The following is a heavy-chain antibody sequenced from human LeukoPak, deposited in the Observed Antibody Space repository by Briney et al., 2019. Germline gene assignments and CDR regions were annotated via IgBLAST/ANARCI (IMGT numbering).Heavy chain of an antibody. J-gene: IGHJ4*02. D-gene: IGHD6-19*01. CDR3: ARDPSSGWFTPPGVCDY. CDR2: ISAYNGNT. V-gene: IGHV1-18*01. Sequence: GASVKVSCKASGYTFTSYGISWVRQAPGQGLEWMGWISAYNGNTNYAQKLQGRVTMTTDTSTSTAYMELRSLRSDDTAVYYCARDPSSGWFTPPGVCDYWGQGTLVTVSS. CDR1: GYTFTSYG.